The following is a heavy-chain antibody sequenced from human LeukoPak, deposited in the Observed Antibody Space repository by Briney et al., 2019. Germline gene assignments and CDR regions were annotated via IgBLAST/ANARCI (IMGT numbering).Heavy chain of an antibody. J-gene: IGHJ4*02. D-gene: IGHD5-18*01. Sequence: SETLSLTCTVSGGFISSSTYYWGWIRQPPGKGLEWIGSIYYSGSTYYNPSRKSRVTISIDTSKNQFSLKLSSVTAADTAVYYCASSMGDTPRFDYWGQGTLVTVSS. CDR1: GGFISSSTYY. CDR2: IYYSGST. CDR3: ASSMGDTPRFDY. V-gene: IGHV4-39*07.